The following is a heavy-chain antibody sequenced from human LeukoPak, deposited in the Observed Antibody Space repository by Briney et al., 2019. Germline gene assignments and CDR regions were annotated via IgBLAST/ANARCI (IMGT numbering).Heavy chain of an antibody. Sequence: GGSLRLSCAASGLSFDNAWMSWVRQVPGKGLEWVGRIRGKIDGGTTDHAAPVKGRFTISRDDSESTLYLHLTSLQIEDAAMYYCTTMGGNNWFDWYFDLWGRGTLVTVYS. CDR1: GLSFDNAW. V-gene: IGHV3-15*01. CDR2: IRGKIDGGTT. D-gene: IGHD1-1*01. CDR3: TTMGGNNWFDWYFDL. J-gene: IGHJ2*01.